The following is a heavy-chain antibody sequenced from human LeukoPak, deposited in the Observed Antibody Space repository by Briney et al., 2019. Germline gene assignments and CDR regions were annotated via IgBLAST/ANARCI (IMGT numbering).Heavy chain of an antibody. CDR3: ARLTTRGGGRGVFDAFDI. CDR2: IYPGDSDT. CDR1: GYSFTSYW. D-gene: IGHD3-10*01. J-gene: IGHJ3*02. Sequence: GESLKISCKGSGYSFTSYWIGWVRQMPGKGLEWMGIIYPGDSDTRYSPSFQGQVTISADKSISTAYLQWSSLKASDTAMYYCARLTTRGGGRGVFDAFDIWGQGTMVTVSS. V-gene: IGHV5-51*01.